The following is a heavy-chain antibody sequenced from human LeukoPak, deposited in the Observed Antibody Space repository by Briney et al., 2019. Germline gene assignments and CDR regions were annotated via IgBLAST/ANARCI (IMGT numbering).Heavy chain of an antibody. CDR3: ARESHYSNYYYYYMDV. D-gene: IGHD4-11*01. CDR2: IYYSGST. J-gene: IGHJ6*03. V-gene: IGHV4-59*01. CDR1: GGSISSYY. Sequence: PSETLSLTCTVSGGSISSYYWSWIRQPPGKGLEYIGYIYYSGSTNYNPSLKSRVTISVVTSKNQFSLKLSSVTAADTAVYYCARESHYSNYYYYYMDVWGKGTTVTVSS.